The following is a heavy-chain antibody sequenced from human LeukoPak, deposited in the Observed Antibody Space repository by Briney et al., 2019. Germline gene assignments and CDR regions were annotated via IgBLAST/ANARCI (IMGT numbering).Heavy chain of an antibody. CDR3: ARTVYGSGSYYNRGWYYYYMDV. J-gene: IGHJ6*03. CDR1: GYTFTGYY. CDR2: INPNSGGT. V-gene: IGHV1-2*02. D-gene: IGHD3-10*01. Sequence: GASVKVSCKASGYTFTGYYMHWVRQAPGQGLEWMGWINPNSGGTNYAQKFQGRVTMTRDTSISTAYMELSRLRSDDTAVYYCARTVYGSGSYYNRGWYYYYMDVWGKGTTVTISS.